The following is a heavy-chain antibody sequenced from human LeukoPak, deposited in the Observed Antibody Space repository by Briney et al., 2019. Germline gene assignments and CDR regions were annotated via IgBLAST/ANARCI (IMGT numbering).Heavy chain of an antibody. D-gene: IGHD3-22*01. CDR3: ATLPRLGVVITESLFDY. Sequence: GGSLRLSCAASGFTFSSYAMSWVRQAPGEGLEWVSAISGSGGSTYYADSVKGRFTISRDNSKNTLYLQMNSLRAEDTAVYYCATLPRLGVVITESLFDYWGQGTLVTVSS. CDR1: GFTFSSYA. CDR2: ISGSGGST. V-gene: IGHV3-23*01. J-gene: IGHJ4*02.